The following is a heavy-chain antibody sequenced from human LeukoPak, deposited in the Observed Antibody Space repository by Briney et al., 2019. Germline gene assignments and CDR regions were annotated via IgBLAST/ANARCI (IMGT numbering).Heavy chain of an antibody. CDR3: AKCVVRGNNYYYGMDV. Sequence: GGSLRLSCAASGFTFSSYAMSWVRQAPGKGLEWVSAISGSGGSTYYADSVKGWFTISRDNSKNTLYLQMNSLRAEDTAVYYCAKCVVRGNNYYYGMDVWGQGTTVTVSS. CDR1: GFTFSSYA. J-gene: IGHJ6*02. D-gene: IGHD3-10*01. V-gene: IGHV3-23*01. CDR2: ISGSGGST.